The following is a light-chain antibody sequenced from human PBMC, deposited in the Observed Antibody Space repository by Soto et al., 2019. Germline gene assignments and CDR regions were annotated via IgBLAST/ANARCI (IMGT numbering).Light chain of an antibody. CDR2: GAS. CDR3: QQYAGSPQI. J-gene: IGKJ5*01. Sequence: EIVLTPSPATLSVSPGERATLSCRASQSVSGSYLAWYQQKPGQAPRFLIYGASSRATGVPDRFSGSGSGTDFTLTISRLEPEDFAVYYCQQYAGSPQIFGQGTRLEI. CDR1: QSVSGSY. V-gene: IGKV3-20*01.